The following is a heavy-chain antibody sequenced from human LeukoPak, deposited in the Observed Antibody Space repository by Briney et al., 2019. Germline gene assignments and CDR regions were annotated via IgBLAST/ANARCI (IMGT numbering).Heavy chain of an antibody. CDR1: GLTFSSYA. Sequence: PGGSLRLSCAASGLTFSSYAMSWVRQAPGKGLEWVSAISGSGGGTYYADSVKGRFTISRDNSKNTLYLQVNSLRAEDTAVYYCAKRQVVGDEGFDYWGQGTLVTVSS. CDR2: ISGSGGGT. V-gene: IGHV3-23*01. D-gene: IGHD6-19*01. CDR3: AKRQVVGDEGFDY. J-gene: IGHJ4*02.